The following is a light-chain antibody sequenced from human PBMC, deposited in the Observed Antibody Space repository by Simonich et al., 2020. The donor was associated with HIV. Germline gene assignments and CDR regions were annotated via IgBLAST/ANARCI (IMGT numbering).Light chain of an antibody. Sequence: QSALTQPRSVSGSPGQSVTISCTGTSSDVGGYNYVSLYQQQPGNAPKLMIYDVSTRASGVPDRFSGSKSGNTASLTISGLQAEDEADYYCCSYAGSYTPWVFGTGTKVTVL. CDR3: CSYAGSYTPWV. V-gene: IGLV2-11*01. J-gene: IGLJ1*01. CDR1: SSDVGGYNY. CDR2: DVS.